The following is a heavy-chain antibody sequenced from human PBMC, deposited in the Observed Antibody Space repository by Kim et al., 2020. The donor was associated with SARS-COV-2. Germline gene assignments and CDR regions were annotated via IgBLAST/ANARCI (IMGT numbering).Heavy chain of an antibody. Sequence: GSHYYADSVKGRFTISRDNSNNTLYLQMNSLRAEDTAVYYCASRYGGKGYWGQGTLVTVSS. V-gene: IGHV3-23*01. D-gene: IGHD4-17*01. J-gene: IGHJ4*02. CDR2: GSH. CDR3: ASRYGGKGY.